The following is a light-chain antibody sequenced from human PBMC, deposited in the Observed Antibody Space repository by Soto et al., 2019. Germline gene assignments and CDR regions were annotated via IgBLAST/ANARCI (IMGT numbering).Light chain of an antibody. J-gene: IGKJ1*01. V-gene: IGKV3-20*01. CDR1: QSVSSNY. CDR3: QQYGSSPWT. CDR2: GAS. Sequence: EIVLTQSPGTLSLSPGERATLSCRASQSVSSNYLAWYQQKPGQAPRPLIYGASSRATGIPDRFSGSGAGPDFTLTTSRLESEDFAVYYCQQYGSSPWTFGQGTKVEIK.